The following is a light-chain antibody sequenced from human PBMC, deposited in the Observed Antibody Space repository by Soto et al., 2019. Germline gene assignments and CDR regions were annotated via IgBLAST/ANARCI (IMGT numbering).Light chain of an antibody. CDR2: GAS. V-gene: IGKV3D-15*01. CDR1: QSVGSN. J-gene: IGKJ1*01. CDR3: QQYNNGWT. Sequence: EIVMTQSPATLSVSPGERATLSCRASQSVGSNLAWYQQRPGQAPRLLIYGASTRATGTPARFSGSGSGTRFTLTISSLQSEDLGVYYCQQYNNGWTFGQGTKVDI.